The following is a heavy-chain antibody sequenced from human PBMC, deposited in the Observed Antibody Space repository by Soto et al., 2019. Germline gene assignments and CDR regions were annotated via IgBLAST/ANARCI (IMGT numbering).Heavy chain of an antibody. CDR2: IYYSGST. D-gene: IGHD4-17*01. CDR3: ARGSVTRTTVTTFFLDY. Sequence: NPSETLSLTCTVSGGSISSGGYYWSWIRQHPGKGLEWIGYIYYSGSTYHNPSLKSRVTISVDTSKNQFSLKLSSVTAAATAVYYCARGSVTRTTVTTFFLDYWGQGTLVTVSS. J-gene: IGHJ4*02. CDR1: GGSISSGGYY. V-gene: IGHV4-31*03.